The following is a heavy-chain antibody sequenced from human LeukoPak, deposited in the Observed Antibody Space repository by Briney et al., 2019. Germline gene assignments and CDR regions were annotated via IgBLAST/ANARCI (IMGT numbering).Heavy chain of an antibody. CDR3: ARTGYWTADAFDI. J-gene: IGHJ3*02. D-gene: IGHD3-9*01. V-gene: IGHV1-8*01. Sequence: ASVKVSCKASGYTSTRYDINWVRQSTGQGLEWMGWMNPNSGNTGYAQKFQGRVTMTRNTSISTAYMELSSLRSEDTAVYYCARTGYWTADAFDIWGQGTMVTVSS. CDR1: GYTSTRYD. CDR2: MNPNSGNT.